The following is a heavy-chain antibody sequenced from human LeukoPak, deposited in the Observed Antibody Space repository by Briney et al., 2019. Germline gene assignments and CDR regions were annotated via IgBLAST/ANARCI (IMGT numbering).Heavy chain of an antibody. Sequence: ASVKLSCKASGYRFISYAINWVRQAPGQGLEWMGWINTKTGNPTYAQGFPGRFVFSLDSSASTAYLQISSLKAEDTAVYYCARRPYGDYVLDYYYMDVWGKGTTVTVSS. V-gene: IGHV7-4-1*02. CDR1: GYRFISYA. J-gene: IGHJ6*03. CDR3: ARRPYGDYVLDYYYMDV. D-gene: IGHD4-17*01. CDR2: INTKTGNP.